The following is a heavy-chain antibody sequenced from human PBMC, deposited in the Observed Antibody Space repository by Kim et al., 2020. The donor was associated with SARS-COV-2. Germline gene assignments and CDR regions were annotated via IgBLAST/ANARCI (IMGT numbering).Heavy chain of an antibody. J-gene: IGHJ4*02. D-gene: IGHD1-26*01. V-gene: IGHV1-2*02. CDR3: ARDSGSYGDFDY. Sequence: TYAQKFQGRVTMTRDASITTAHMQLSGLRSDDTAVYYCARDSGSYGDFDYWGQGTLVTVSS.